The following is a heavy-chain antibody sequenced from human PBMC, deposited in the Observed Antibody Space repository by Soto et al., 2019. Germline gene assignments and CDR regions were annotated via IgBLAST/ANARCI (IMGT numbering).Heavy chain of an antibody. Sequence: PSETLSLTCAVYGGSFSGYYWSWIRQPPGKGLEWIGEINHSGSTNYNPSLKSRVTISVDTSENQFSLKLSSVTAADTAVYYCARGVVLRFVEWSTHLYYYGMDGWGQGNTVTVSS. CDR3: ARGVVLRFVEWSTHLYYYGMDG. V-gene: IGHV4-34*01. D-gene: IGHD3-3*01. CDR2: INHSGST. J-gene: IGHJ6*02. CDR1: GGSFSGYY.